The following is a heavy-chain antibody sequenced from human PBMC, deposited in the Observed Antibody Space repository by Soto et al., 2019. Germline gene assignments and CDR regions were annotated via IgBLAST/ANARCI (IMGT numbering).Heavy chain of an antibody. D-gene: IGHD3-10*01. CDR1: GFTFSSYA. Sequence: EVQLLESGGGLVQPGGSLRLSCAASGFTFSSYAMSWVRQAPGKGLEWVSALSGSGGSTYYADSVKGRFTISRDNSKNTLYLQMNSLRAEDTAVYYCAKADGYYGSGSDYWGQGTLVTVSS. V-gene: IGHV3-23*01. J-gene: IGHJ4*02. CDR2: LSGSGGST. CDR3: AKADGYYGSGSDY.